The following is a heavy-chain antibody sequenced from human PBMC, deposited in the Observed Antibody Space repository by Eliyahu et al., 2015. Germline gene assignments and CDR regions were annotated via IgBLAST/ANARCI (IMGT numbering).Heavy chain of an antibody. D-gene: IGHD4-17*01. CDR3: ARESGETVTTYYFDY. CDR2: IYHSGST. CDR1: GYSISSGYY. J-gene: IGHJ4*02. Sequence: QVQLQESGPGLVKPSETLSLTCAVSGYSISSGYYWGWIRQPPGKGLEWIGSIYHSGSTYYNPSLKSRVTISVDTSKNQFSLKLSSVTAADTAVYYCARESGETVTTYYFDYWGQGTLVTVSS. V-gene: IGHV4-38-2*02.